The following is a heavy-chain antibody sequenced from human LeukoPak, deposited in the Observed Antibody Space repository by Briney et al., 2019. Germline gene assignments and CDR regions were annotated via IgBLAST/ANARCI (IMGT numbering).Heavy chain of an antibody. CDR1: GFTFSSYA. D-gene: IGHD1-26*01. J-gene: IGHJ4*02. CDR3: AKSLVGAVGYDY. V-gene: IGHV3-23*01. Sequence: GGSLRLSCAASGFTFSSYAMSWVRQAPGKGLEWVPAISGSGGSTYYADSVKGRFTISRDNSKSTLYLQMNSLRAEDTAVYYCAKSLVGAVGYDYWGQGTLVTVSS. CDR2: ISGSGGST.